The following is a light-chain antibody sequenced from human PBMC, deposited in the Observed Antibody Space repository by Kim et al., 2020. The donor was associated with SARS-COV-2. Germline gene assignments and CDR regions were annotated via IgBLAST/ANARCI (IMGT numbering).Light chain of an antibody. V-gene: IGLV3-1*01. Sequence: SVSPGQTASITCAGDKLGDKYACWYQQKPGQSPVLVIYQDTKRPSGIPERFSGSNSGNTATLTISGTQAMDEADYYCQAWDSSTGVFGTGTKVTVL. CDR3: QAWDSSTGV. CDR1: KLGDKY. CDR2: QDT. J-gene: IGLJ1*01.